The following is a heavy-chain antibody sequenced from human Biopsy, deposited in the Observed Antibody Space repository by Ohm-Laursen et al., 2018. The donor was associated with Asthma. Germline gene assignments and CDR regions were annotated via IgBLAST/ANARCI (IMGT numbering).Heavy chain of an antibody. J-gene: IGHJ6*02. V-gene: IGHV1-18*01. CDR3: ARAVNYSHYYGIDV. CDR1: GYTFNSAG. CDR2: ISVYNGNT. Sequence: ASVKVSCKTSGYTFNSAGITWVRQAPGQGLEWMGWISVYNGNTKVAQKLQDRVTMITDTPTSTAYMELRSLRSDDTAVYFCARAVNYSHYYGIDVWGQGTTVTVS. D-gene: IGHD3-10*01.